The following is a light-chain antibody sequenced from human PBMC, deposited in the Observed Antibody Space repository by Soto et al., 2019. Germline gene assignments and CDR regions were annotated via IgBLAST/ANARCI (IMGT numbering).Light chain of an antibody. CDR2: AAS. J-gene: IGKJ1*01. Sequence: DIQMTQSPSSVSASVGDRVTMTCRASQGISSWLVWYQQKAGKAPKLLIYAASKLQSGVPSRFSGSGSGTDFTLTISSLQPEDSATYYCPQANSFPQTFGQGTKVEIK. CDR1: QGISSW. CDR3: PQANSFPQT. V-gene: IGKV1-12*01.